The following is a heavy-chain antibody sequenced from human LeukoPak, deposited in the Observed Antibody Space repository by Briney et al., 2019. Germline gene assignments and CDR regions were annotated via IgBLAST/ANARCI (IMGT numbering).Heavy chain of an antibody. CDR3: ASYSSGPSGDAFDI. CDR1: GGSISSYY. CDR2: IYTSGST. Sequence: PSETLSLTCTVSGGSISSYYWSWIRQPAGKGLEWIGRIYTSGSTNYNPSLKSRVTMSVDTSKNQFSLKLSSVTAADTAVYYCASYSSGPSGDAFDIWGQGTMATVSS. V-gene: IGHV4-4*07. J-gene: IGHJ3*02. D-gene: IGHD6-19*01.